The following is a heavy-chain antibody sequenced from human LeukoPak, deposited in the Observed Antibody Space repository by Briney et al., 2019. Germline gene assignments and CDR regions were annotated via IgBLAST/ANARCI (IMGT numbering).Heavy chain of an antibody. D-gene: IGHD3-22*01. CDR3: ARDGRPYYYDSSGYGTWFDP. Sequence: PGGSLRLSCVASGFNFSSYEMNWVGQAPGKGLEWVSYISNSGSTIYYAESVKSRFTISRDNAKNSLYLQMNSLRAEDTAVYYCARDGRPYYYDSSGYGTWFDPWGKGTLVTVSS. CDR2: ISNSGSTI. J-gene: IGHJ5*02. V-gene: IGHV3-48*03. CDR1: GFNFSSYE.